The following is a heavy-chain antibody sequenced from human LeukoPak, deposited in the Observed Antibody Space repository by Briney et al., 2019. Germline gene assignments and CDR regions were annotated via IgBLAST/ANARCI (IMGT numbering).Heavy chain of an antibody. CDR3: ARPYYDSSGYHDAFDI. Sequence: PSGTLSLTCAVSGGSISSSNWWSWVRPPPGKGREWIGEIYHSGSTNYNPSLKSRVTISGDKSKNQFSLKLSSVTAADTAVYYCARPYYDSSGYHDAFDIWGQGTMVTVSS. CDR2: IYHSGST. D-gene: IGHD3-22*01. CDR1: GGSISSSNW. J-gene: IGHJ3*02. V-gene: IGHV4-4*02.